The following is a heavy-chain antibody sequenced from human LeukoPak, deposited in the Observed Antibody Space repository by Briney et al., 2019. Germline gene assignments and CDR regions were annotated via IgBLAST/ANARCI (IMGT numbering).Heavy chain of an antibody. J-gene: IGHJ4*02. CDR1: GFTFSSYA. Sequence: GGSLRLSCAASGFTFSSYAMSWVRQAPGKGPEWVSTISGSGDSTYYAGSVKGRFTISRDNSKNTMSLQMNSLRAEDTAVYYWSRNGGNWVSYFDYWGQGTLVTVSS. CDR2: ISGSGDST. CDR3: SRNGGNWVSYFDY. V-gene: IGHV3-23*01. D-gene: IGHD4-23*01.